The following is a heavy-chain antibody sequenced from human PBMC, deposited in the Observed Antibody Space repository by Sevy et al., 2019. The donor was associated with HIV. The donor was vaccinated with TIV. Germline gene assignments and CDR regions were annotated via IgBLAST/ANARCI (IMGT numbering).Heavy chain of an antibody. CDR2: INSDSGVT. CDR3: ARLTTKPTSDLYGMDV. V-gene: IGHV1-2*02. CDR1: GYIFTDYY. Sequence: ASVKVSCKASGYIFTDYYIHWVRQAPGQGLEWMAWINSDSGVTNYAQRFQGGVTVTRETSLNTAYLDLSRLKSNDTAIYFCARLTTKPTSDLYGMDVWGQGTTVTVSS. J-gene: IGHJ6*02. D-gene: IGHD4-17*01.